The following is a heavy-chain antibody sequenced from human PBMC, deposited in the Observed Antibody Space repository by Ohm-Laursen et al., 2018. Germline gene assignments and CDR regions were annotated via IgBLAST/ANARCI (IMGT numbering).Heavy chain of an antibody. J-gene: IGHJ4*02. CDR2: IIPILGIA. V-gene: IGHV1-69*04. Sequence: ASVKVSCKASGYTFTSYDINWVRQAPGQGLEWMGRIIPILGIANYAQKFQGRVTITADKSTSTAYMELSSLRSEDTAVYYCARGLDLGGSTVTNPDYWGQGTLVTVSS. CDR1: GYTFTSYD. D-gene: IGHD4-17*01. CDR3: ARGLDLGGSTVTNPDY.